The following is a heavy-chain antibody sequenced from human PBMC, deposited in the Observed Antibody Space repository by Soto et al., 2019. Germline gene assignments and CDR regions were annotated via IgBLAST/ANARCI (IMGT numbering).Heavy chain of an antibody. CDR1: GLTVSTNY. J-gene: IGHJ4*02. Sequence: GGSLRLSCAASGLTVSTNYMNWVRQAPGKGLEWVSIIYSDGRTYHADSVKGRFTISRDNSKNMLYLQMNSLTTEDTAVYYCARVTTLACDFWGQGTLVTVSS. CDR3: ARVTTLACDF. V-gene: IGHV3-66*01. CDR2: IYSDGRT. D-gene: IGHD3-22*01.